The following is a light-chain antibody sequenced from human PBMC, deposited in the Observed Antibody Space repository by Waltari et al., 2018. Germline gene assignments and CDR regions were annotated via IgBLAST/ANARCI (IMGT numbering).Light chain of an antibody. CDR1: QSVSMNY. Sequence: EIVLTQSPGTLSLSPGETATRSCRASQSVSMNYLSWFQQKPGQAPRLLIYGASMRAAGVPDRVSGGGSGTDFTLTNTRLEPEDCAVYYCQQFGLITFGGGTKVEIK. V-gene: IGKV3-20*01. CDR3: QQFGLIT. J-gene: IGKJ4*01. CDR2: GAS.